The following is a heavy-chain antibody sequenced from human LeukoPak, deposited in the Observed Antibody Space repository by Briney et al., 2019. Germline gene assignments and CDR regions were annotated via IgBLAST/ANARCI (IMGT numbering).Heavy chain of an antibody. J-gene: IGHJ3*01. Sequence: SQTLSLTYAISGDNVSGNSTAYNWIRQSPSRGLEWLGRTYYRSKWYNDYARSVKSRITVNPDTSKNQLSLQLNSVTPEDTAVYYCARGGQGDGYSADEAFDFWGQGIMVTVSS. CDR2: TYYRSKWYN. CDR1: GDNVSGNSTA. V-gene: IGHV6-1*01. CDR3: ARGGQGDGYSADEAFDF. D-gene: IGHD5-24*01.